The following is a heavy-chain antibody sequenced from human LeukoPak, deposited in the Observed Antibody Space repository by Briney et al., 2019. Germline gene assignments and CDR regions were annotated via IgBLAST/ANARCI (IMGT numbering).Heavy chain of an antibody. D-gene: IGHD1-1*01. CDR2: IRYDGSNK. CDR3: VKEKKGTITDFDY. Sequence: GGSLRLSCAASGFTFSSYGMHWVRQAPGKGLEWVAFIRYDGSNKYYADSVKGRFTISRDNAKNSLYLQMNSLRAEDTAVYYCVKEKKGTITDFDYWGQGILVTVSS. CDR1: GFTFSSYG. V-gene: IGHV3-30*02. J-gene: IGHJ4*02.